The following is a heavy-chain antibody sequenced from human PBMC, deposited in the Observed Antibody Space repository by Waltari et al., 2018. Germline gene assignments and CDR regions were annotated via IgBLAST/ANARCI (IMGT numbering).Heavy chain of an antibody. J-gene: IGHJ4*02. CDR2: INHRGST. V-gene: IGHV4-34*01. CDR3: ARIPLIKTGYSSGWYSSLDY. Sequence: QVQLQQWGAGLLKPSETLSLTCAVYGGSFSGYYWSWIRQPPGKGLEWIGEINHRGSTNYNPSLKSRVTKSVDTSKNQFSLKLSSVTAADTAVYYCARIPLIKTGYSSGWYSSLDYWGQGTLVTVSS. D-gene: IGHD6-19*01. CDR1: GGSFSGYY.